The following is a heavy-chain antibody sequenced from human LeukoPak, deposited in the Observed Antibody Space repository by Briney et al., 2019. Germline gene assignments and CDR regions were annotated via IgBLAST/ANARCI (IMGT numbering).Heavy chain of an antibody. J-gene: IGHJ4*02. Sequence: GGSLRLSCAASGFTFSSYVMSWVRQAPGKGLEWVSAISGSGGGTYYADSVKGRFTISRDNSKNTLYLQTNSLRAEDTAVYYCARRGAAGTYYFDYWGQGTLVAVSS. V-gene: IGHV3-23*01. CDR2: ISGSGGGT. D-gene: IGHD6-13*01. CDR3: ARRGAAGTYYFDY. CDR1: GFTFSSYV.